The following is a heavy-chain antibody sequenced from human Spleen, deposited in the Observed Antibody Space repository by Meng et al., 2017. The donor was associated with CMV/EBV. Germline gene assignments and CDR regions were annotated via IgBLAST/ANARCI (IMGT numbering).Heavy chain of an antibody. Sequence: LSCAASGFNFSEYYMSWIRQAPGKGLEGVSYISSSGSTIYYADSVKGRFTISRDNAKNSLYLQMNSRRAEDTAVYYCARRPIVATFDYWGQGTLVTVSS. CDR1: GFNFSEYY. CDR2: ISSSGSTI. D-gene: IGHD5-12*01. J-gene: IGHJ4*02. V-gene: IGHV3-11*04. CDR3: ARRPIVATFDY.